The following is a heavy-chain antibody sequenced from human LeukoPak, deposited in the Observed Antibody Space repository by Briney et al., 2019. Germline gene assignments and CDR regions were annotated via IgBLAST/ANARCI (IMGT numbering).Heavy chain of an antibody. Sequence: PLETLSLTCTVSGASISGGSYYWSWIRQPAGKGLDWIGRIYTTGSTNYIPSLKSRVTISVDTSKNQFSLELNSVTAADTAVYYCARSPGGSGTRAFDIWGQGTMVTVSS. CDR1: GASISGGSYY. CDR3: ARSPGGSGTRAFDI. J-gene: IGHJ3*02. D-gene: IGHD3-10*01. V-gene: IGHV4-61*02. CDR2: IYTTGST.